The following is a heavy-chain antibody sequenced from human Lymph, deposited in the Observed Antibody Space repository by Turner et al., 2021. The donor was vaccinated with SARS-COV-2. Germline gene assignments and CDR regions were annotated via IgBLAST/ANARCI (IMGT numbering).Heavy chain of an antibody. Sequence: QVQLVQSGAEVKQPGSSVTLSCKASGYTFTVHYMHWVRQAPGQGLEWMGWINPNRGGTNYAQKFQGRVTMTRDTAISTAYMELSRLRSDDTAVYDCARDVERYNDFWSGYSGGYGLDVWGQGTTVTVSS. V-gene: IGHV1-2*02. J-gene: IGHJ6*02. D-gene: IGHD3-3*01. CDR1: GYTFTVHY. CDR2: INPNRGGT. CDR3: ARDVERYNDFWSGYSGGYGLDV.